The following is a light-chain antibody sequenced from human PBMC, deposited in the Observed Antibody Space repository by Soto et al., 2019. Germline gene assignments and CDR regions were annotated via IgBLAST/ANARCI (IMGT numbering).Light chain of an antibody. J-gene: IGKJ1*01. CDR2: DAS. Sequence: DIQMTQSPSTLSASVGDTVTITCRASQSIGSWLAWYQQKTGKAPKLLIRDASSLDSGVPSRFRGRGSATNFTLTISSLQPDDFATYYCQRYNSFSWTFGQGTKVEIK. V-gene: IGKV1-5*01. CDR1: QSIGSW. CDR3: QRYNSFSWT.